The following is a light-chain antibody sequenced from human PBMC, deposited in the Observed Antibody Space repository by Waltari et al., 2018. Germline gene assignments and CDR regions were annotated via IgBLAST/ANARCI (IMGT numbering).Light chain of an antibody. CDR3: QHYSASTGT. CDR1: QTINSNH. J-gene: IGKJ1*01. V-gene: IGKV3-20*01. Sequence: EIVLTQSPGTMSLSPGDRAILSCRASQTINSNHLAWYQQKPGQAPRLLTHGASSRAIGIPDRFFGSGSGTDFTLTISRLGPEDSGVYYCQHYSASTGTFGQGTKVEIK. CDR2: GAS.